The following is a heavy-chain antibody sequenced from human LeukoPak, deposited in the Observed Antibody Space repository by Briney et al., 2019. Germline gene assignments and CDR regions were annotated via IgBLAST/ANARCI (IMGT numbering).Heavy chain of an antibody. CDR2: IYHSGST. CDR3: ARGSVVAAVSYFDY. CDR1: GGSISSSNW. V-gene: IGHV4-4*02. Sequence: SETLSLTCAVSGGSISSSNWWSWVRQPPGKGLEWIGEIYHSGSTNYNPSLKSRVTISVDKSKNQFSLKLSSVTAADTAVYYCARGSVVAAVSYFDYWGQGTLVTVSS. J-gene: IGHJ4*02. D-gene: IGHD2-2*01.